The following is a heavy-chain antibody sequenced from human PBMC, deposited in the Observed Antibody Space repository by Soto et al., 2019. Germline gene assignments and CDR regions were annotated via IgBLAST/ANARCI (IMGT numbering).Heavy chain of an antibody. CDR1: GFTFSSYA. V-gene: IGHV3-23*01. CDR3: ANAGYSGYDNYYFDY. J-gene: IGHJ4*02. Sequence: PGGSLRLSCAASGFTFSSYAMSWVRQAPGKGLEWVSAISGSGGSTYYADSVKGRFTISRDNSKNTLYLQMNSLRAEDTAVYYCANAGYSGYDNYYFDYWGQGTLVTVSS. CDR2: ISGSGGST. D-gene: IGHD5-12*01.